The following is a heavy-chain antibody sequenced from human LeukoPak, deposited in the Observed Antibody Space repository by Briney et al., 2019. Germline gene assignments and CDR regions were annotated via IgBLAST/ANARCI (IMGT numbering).Heavy chain of an antibody. J-gene: IGHJ4*02. CDR3: AREGKGFWSGPFDY. CDR1: GFTFNNAY. CDR2: ISYDGSNK. V-gene: IGHV3-30-3*01. Sequence: GGSLRLSCAAPGFTFNNAYMCWVRQAPGKGLEWVAVISYDGSNKYYADSVKGRFTISRDNSKNTLYLQMNSLRAEDTAVYYCAREGKGFWSGPFDYWGQGTLVTVSS. D-gene: IGHD3-3*01.